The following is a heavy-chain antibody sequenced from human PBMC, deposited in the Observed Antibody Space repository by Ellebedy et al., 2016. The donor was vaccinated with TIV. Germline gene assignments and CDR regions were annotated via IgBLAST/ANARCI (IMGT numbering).Heavy chain of an antibody. CDR1: GYTLTSYD. CDR3: AREYYYDSSGYYVY. J-gene: IGHJ4*02. Sequence: ASVKVSXKASGYTLTSYDINWVRQATGQGLEWMGWMNPNSGSTGYAQKFQGRVTMTRNTSISTAYMELSSLRSEDTAVYYCAREYYYDSSGYYVYWGQGTLVTVSS. CDR2: MNPNSGST. V-gene: IGHV1-8*01. D-gene: IGHD3-22*01.